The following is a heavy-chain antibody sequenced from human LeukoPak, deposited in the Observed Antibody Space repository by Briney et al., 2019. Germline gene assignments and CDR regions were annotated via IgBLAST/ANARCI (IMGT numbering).Heavy chain of an antibody. D-gene: IGHD3-3*01. CDR3: ARAYGHYDF. V-gene: IGHV4-59*01. CDR2: IYYSGST. J-gene: IGHJ4*02. CDR1: GGSISSYY. Sequence: SETLSHTCTVSGGSISSYYWSWIRQPPGKGLEWIGYIYYSGSTNYNPSLKSRVTISVDTSKNQFSLKLSSVTAADTAVYYCARAYGHYDFWGQGTLVTVSS.